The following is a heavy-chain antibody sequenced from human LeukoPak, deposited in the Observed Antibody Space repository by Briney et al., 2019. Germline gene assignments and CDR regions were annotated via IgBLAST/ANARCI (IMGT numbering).Heavy chain of an antibody. CDR2: INHSGST. V-gene: IGHV4-61*10. J-gene: IGHJ3*02. D-gene: IGHD2-15*01. CDR3: ARSGEGCSGGSCYDAFDI. CDR1: GGSIGSGSYY. Sequence: SETLSLTCTVSGGSIGSGSYYWSWIRQPAGKGLEWIGEINHSGSTNYNPSLKSRVTISVDTSKNQFSLKLSSVTAADTAVYYCARSGEGCSGGSCYDAFDIWGQGTMVTVSS.